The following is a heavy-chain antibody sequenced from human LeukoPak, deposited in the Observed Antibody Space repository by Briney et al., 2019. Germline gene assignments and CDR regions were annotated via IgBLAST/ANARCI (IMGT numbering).Heavy chain of an antibody. CDR3: ARARVNAEIDY. D-gene: IGHD4-23*01. Sequence: SSVKVSCKASGGTFSSYTISWVRQPPGQGLEWMGRIIPILGIANYAQKFQGRVMIAADKSTSTAYMELGSLRSEDTAVYYCARARVNAEIDYWGQGTLVTVSS. V-gene: IGHV1-69*02. CDR1: GGTFSSYT. J-gene: IGHJ4*02. CDR2: IIPILGIA.